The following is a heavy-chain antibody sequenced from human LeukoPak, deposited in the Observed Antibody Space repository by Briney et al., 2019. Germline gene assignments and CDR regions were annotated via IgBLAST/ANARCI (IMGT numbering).Heavy chain of an antibody. D-gene: IGHD3-10*01. J-gene: IGHJ6*01. CDR1: GFTVSSSC. CDR3: ARERIYFGSGGDLSHARLFYSYGMDV. Sequence: GGSLRLSCVPSGFTVSSSCMSWVRQAPGKGLEWVSLIYSDGSTYYSDSVKGRFTISRDNSKNTLYLQMNSLRAEDTAVYYCARERIYFGSGGDLSHARLFYSYGMDVWGQGTTVTVSS. CDR2: IYSDGST. V-gene: IGHV3-53*01.